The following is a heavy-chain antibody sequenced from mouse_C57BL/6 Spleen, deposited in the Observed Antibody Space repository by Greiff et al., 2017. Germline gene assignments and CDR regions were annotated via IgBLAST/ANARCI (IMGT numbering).Heavy chain of an antibody. CDR3: ARDYCGDWYFDV. D-gene: IGHD1-1*01. CDR1: GYTFTDSY. V-gene: IGHV1-76*01. J-gene: IGHJ1*03. Sequence: QVQLQQSGAELVRPGASVKLSCKASGYTFTDSYINWVKQRPGQGLEWIARIYPGSGNTYYNEKFKGKATLTAEKSSSTAYMQLSSLTSEDSAVYFCARDYCGDWYFDVWGTGTTVTVSS. CDR2: IYPGSGNT.